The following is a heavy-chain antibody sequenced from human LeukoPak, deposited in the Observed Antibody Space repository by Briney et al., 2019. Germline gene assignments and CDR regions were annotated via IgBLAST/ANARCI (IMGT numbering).Heavy chain of an antibody. CDR3: ARDMAAVVGGHFDY. CDR1: GYSISSGYY. V-gene: IGHV4-38-2*02. CDR2: IYHSGST. Sequence: SETLSLTCTVSGYSISSGYYWGWIRQPPGKGLEWIGSIYHSGSTYYNPSLKSRVTISVDTSKNQFSLKLSSVTAADTVVYYCARDMAAVVGGHFDYWGQGTLVTVSS. D-gene: IGHD6-13*01. J-gene: IGHJ4*02.